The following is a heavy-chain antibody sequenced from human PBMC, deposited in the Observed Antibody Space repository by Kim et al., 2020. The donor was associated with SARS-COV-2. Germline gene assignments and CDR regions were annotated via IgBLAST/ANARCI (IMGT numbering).Heavy chain of an antibody. J-gene: IGHJ4*01. D-gene: IGHD3-3*01. V-gene: IGHV3-23*01. CDR3: ATDPSYDFWYGCYFDY. CDR2: INGRGGST. CDR1: GFTFSSYD. Sequence: GGSLRLSCAASGFTFSSYDMSWVRQAPGKGLEWVSVINGRGGSTYYADSVKGRFTITRDTSKNTLYLQMNSLRAEDTAVYYCATDPSYDFWYGCYFDY.